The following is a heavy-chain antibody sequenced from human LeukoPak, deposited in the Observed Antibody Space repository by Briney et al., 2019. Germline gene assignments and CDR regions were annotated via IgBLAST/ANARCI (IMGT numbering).Heavy chain of an antibody. Sequence: GGSLRLSCAASGFTFSSYAMHWVRQAPGKGLEWVGRIRSKANSYATAYAASVKGRFTISRDDSKNTAYLQMNSLKTEDTAVYYCTRLVAVAGTQHWGQGTLVTVSS. J-gene: IGHJ1*01. CDR1: GFTFSSYA. V-gene: IGHV3-73*01. CDR3: TRLVAVAGTQH. D-gene: IGHD6-19*01. CDR2: IRSKANSYAT.